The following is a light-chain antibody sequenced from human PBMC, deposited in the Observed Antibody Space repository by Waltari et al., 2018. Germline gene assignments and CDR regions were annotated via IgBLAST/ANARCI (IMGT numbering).Light chain of an antibody. CDR1: DSDVGASEF. J-gene: IGLJ1*01. CDR3: SSYTTSSAPGV. Sequence: QSALTQPASVSGSPGQSITTSCPGPDSDVGASEFVSWYQQHPGKAPHLIIYEVSNRPSGISNRFSASKSGNTASLTISGLQAEDEADYYCSSYTTSSAPGVFGTGTRVTVL. CDR2: EVS. V-gene: IGLV2-14*01.